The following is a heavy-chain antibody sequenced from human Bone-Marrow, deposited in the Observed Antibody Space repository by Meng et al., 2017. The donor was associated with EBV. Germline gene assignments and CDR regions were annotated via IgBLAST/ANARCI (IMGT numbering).Heavy chain of an antibody. D-gene: IGHD6-13*01. CDR3: ATVTAAAGYFDY. CDR1: GYTLTELS. CDR2: FDPEDGET. V-gene: IGHV1-24*01. J-gene: IGHJ4*02. Sequence: QVPLVKSGAEVKKPGALVKVSCKVSGYTLTELSMHWVRQAPGKGLEWMGGFDPEDGETIYAQKFQGRVTMTEDTSTDTAYMELSSLRSEDTAVYYCATVTAAAGYFDYWGQGTLVTVSS.